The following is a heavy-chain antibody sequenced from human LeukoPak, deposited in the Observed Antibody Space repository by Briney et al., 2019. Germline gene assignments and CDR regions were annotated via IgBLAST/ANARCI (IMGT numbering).Heavy chain of an antibody. D-gene: IGHD2-21*02. CDR1: GFTFSNCA. Sequence: GGSLRLSCTASGFTFSNCAMSWVRQTPGKGLEWVSTIIGSGGGTCYADSVRGRFTISRDNSKDTLYLQMNSLRAEDTAVYYCARDWKDHSYCGGDCLDYWGQGTLVTVSS. CDR3: ARDWKDHSYCGGDCLDY. J-gene: IGHJ4*02. V-gene: IGHV3-23*01. CDR2: IIGSGGGT.